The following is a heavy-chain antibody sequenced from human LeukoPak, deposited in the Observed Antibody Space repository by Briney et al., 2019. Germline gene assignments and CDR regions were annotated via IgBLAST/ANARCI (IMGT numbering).Heavy chain of an antibody. Sequence: GGSLRLSCAASGFTFSSYWMSWVRQAPGKGLEWVANIKQDGSEKYYVDSVEGRFTISRDNAKNSLFLQMNSLRAEDTAVYYCAREDYGEPFDYWGQGTRVTVSS. D-gene: IGHD4-17*01. V-gene: IGHV3-7*01. J-gene: IGHJ4*02. CDR3: AREDYGEPFDY. CDR2: IKQDGSEK. CDR1: GFTFSSYW.